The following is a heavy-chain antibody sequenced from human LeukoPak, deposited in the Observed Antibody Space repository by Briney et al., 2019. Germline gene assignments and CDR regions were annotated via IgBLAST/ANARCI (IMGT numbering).Heavy chain of an antibody. J-gene: IGHJ5*02. CDR1: GFTFTSAW. D-gene: IGHD3-10*01. Sequence: GGSLRLSCAASGFTFTSAWMSWLRQTPEKGLEWVAHMNEDGSGRFYVDSAKGRFTISSDDTQNSVYLQMNSLRVEDTAVYYCAAWFGESVPWGQGTLVTVSS. CDR2: MNEDGSGR. CDR3: AAWFGESVP. V-gene: IGHV3-7*01.